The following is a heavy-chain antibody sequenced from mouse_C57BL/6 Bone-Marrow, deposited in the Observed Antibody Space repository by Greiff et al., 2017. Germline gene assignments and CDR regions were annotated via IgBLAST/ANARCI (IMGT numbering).Heavy chain of an antibody. J-gene: IGHJ2*01. Sequence: VQLQESGAELARPGASVKLSCKASGYTFTSYGISWVKQRTGQGLEWIGEIYPRSGNTYYNEKFKGKATLTADKSSSTAYMELRSLTSEDSAVYDCARWEEKYYCDYWGQGTTRTVSS. V-gene: IGHV1-81*01. D-gene: IGHD4-1*01. CDR3: ARWEEKYYCDY. CDR2: IYPRSGNT. CDR1: GYTFTSYG.